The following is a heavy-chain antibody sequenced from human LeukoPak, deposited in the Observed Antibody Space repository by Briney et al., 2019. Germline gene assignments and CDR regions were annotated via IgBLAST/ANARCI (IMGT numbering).Heavy chain of an antibody. CDR2: ISSRSNYI. Sequence: GGSLRLSCAASGFSVSTNYMSWARQAPGKGLEWVSSISSRSNYIYNADSVKGRFTISRDNAKNSLYLQMNSLRAEDTAVYYCAKSTAMAGSYNWFDPWGQGTLVTVSS. D-gene: IGHD5-24*01. CDR1: GFSVSTNY. J-gene: IGHJ5*02. V-gene: IGHV3-21*01. CDR3: AKSTAMAGSYNWFDP.